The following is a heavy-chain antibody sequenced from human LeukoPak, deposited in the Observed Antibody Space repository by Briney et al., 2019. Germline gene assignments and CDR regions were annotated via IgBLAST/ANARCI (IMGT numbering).Heavy chain of an antibody. Sequence: PGGSLRLSCAASGFTFSSYAMHWVRQAPGKGLEWVAVISYDGSNKYYADSVKGRFTISRDNAKNTLSLQMNSLRAEDTAVYYCARSSGYGYDYWGQGTLVTVSS. D-gene: IGHD5-18*01. CDR3: ARSSGYGYDY. CDR1: GFTFSSYA. CDR2: ISYDGSNK. V-gene: IGHV3-30-3*01. J-gene: IGHJ4*02.